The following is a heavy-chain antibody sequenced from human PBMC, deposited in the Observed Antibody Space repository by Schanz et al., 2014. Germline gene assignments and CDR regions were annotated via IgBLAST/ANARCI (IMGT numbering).Heavy chain of an antibody. V-gene: IGHV3-30*03. CDR1: GFTFSDYG. Sequence: QVQLVESGGGVVQPGRSLRLSCGASGFTFSDYGTHWVRQAPGKGLEWVAFISYDGSFEDYLDSVKGRFTISRDNSKNTLYLQMNSLRAEDTAVYYCARSYSSGWYPYYYGMDVWGQGTTVTVSS. J-gene: IGHJ6*02. CDR2: ISYDGSFE. D-gene: IGHD6-19*01. CDR3: ARSYSSGWYPYYYGMDV.